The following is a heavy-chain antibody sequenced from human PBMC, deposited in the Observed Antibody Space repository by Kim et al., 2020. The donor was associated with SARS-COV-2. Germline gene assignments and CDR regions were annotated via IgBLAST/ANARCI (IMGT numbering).Heavy chain of an antibody. CDR3: ARAPTSIVVVPAAKRHPFWFDP. D-gene: IGHD2-2*01. CDR1: GGTFSSYA. Sequence: SVKVSCKASGGTFSSYAISWVRQAPGQGLEWMGGIIPIFGTANYAQKFQGRVTITADESTSTAYMELSSLRSEDTAVYYCARAPTSIVVVPAAKRHPFWFDPWGQGTLVTVSS. J-gene: IGHJ5*02. CDR2: IIPIFGTA. V-gene: IGHV1-69*13.